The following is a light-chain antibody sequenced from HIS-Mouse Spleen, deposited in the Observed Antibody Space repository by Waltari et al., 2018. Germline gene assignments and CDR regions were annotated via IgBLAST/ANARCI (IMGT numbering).Light chain of an antibody. CDR2: EDS. CDR1: ALPKKY. Sequence: SYELTQPPSVSVSPGQTVRITCSGAALPKKYAYWYQQKSGQDPVLVIYEDSKRPSGIPERFSGSSSGTMATLTISGAQVEDEADYYCYSTDSSGNHRVFGGGTKLTVL. CDR3: YSTDSSGNHRV. V-gene: IGLV3-10*01. J-gene: IGLJ2*01.